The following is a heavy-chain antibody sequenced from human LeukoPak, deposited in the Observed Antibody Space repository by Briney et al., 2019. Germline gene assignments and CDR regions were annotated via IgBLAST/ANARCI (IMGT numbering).Heavy chain of an antibody. D-gene: IGHD6-19*01. J-gene: IGHJ4*02. CDR3: AREPSGIAVAGTGTLDY. CDR1: GYTFTSYG. Sequence: ASVKVSCKASGYTFTSYGISWVRQAPGQGLEWMGWISAYNGNTNYAQKLQGRVTMTTDTSTSTAYMELRSLRSDDTAVYYCAREPSGIAVAGTGTLDYWGQGTLVTVSS. V-gene: IGHV1-18*01. CDR2: ISAYNGNT.